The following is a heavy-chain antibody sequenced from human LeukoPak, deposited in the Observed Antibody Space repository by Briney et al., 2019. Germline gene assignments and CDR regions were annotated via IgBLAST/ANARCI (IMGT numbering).Heavy chain of an antibody. CDR3: ARAGGGYGHYYYYYGMDV. J-gene: IGHJ6*02. D-gene: IGHD5-12*01. V-gene: IGHV4-4*07. CDR2: IYTSGST. CDR1: GGSISSYY. Sequence: SETLSLTCTVSGGSISSYYWSWIRQPAGEGLEWIGRIYTSGSTNYNPSLKSRVTMSVDTSKNQFSLKLSSVTAADTAVYYCARAGGGYGHYYYYYGMDVWGQGTTVTVSS.